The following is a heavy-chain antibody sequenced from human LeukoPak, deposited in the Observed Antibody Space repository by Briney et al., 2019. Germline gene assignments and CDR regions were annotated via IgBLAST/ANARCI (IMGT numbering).Heavy chain of an antibody. CDR3: ARYGDYMGYYYGMDV. CDR1: GYTFTSYG. D-gene: IGHD4-17*01. J-gene: IGHJ6*02. CDR2: ISAYNGNT. Sequence: ASVKVSCKASGYTFTSYGISWVRQAPGQGLEWMGWISAYNGNTNYAQKLQGRVTMTTDTSTSTAYMELRSLRSDDTAVYYCARYGDYMGYYYGMDVWGQGTTVTVSS. V-gene: IGHV1-18*01.